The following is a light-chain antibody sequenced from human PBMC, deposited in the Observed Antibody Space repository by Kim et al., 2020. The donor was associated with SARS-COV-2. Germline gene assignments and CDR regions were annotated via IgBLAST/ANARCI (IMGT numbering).Light chain of an antibody. V-gene: IGKV3-20*01. CDR3: QQYGSSPLT. Sequence: WSPGERATRSCRASQSVSSGYLAWYQQKRGQAPRLIIYGASSRARGIPDRFSGSGSGTDFTLTISRLEPEDFAVFYCQQYGSSPLTFGGGTKLEI. J-gene: IGKJ4*01. CDR1: QSVSSGY. CDR2: GAS.